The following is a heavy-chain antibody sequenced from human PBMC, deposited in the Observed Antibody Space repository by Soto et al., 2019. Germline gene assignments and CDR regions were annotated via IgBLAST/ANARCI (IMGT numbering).Heavy chain of an antibody. V-gene: IGHV3-23*01. CDR2: ISGSGGST. CDR1: GFTFSSYA. D-gene: IGHD6-13*01. Sequence: PGGSLRLSCAASGFTFSSYAMSWVRQAPGKGLEWVSAISGSGGSTYYADSVKGRFTISRDNSKNTLYLQMNSLRAEDTAVYYCAKDPFSPATNSSSSKEYPGSWRQGTLVTV. CDR3: AKDPFSPATNSSSSKEYPGS. J-gene: IGHJ5*02.